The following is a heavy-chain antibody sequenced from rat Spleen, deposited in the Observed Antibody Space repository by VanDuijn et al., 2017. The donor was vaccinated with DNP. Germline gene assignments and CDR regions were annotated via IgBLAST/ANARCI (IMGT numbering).Heavy chain of an antibody. J-gene: IGHJ2*01. CDR1: GFTFSDYN. CDR3: ATDFDTRVFDY. V-gene: IGHV5S10*01. Sequence: EVQLVESGGGLVQPGRSLKLSCAASGFTFSDYNMAWVRQTPKKGLEWVTAIIYDGSRTYYRDSVKGRFTISRDNAKSILYLQMDSLRSEDTATYYCATDFDTRVFDYWGQGVLVTVSS. D-gene: IGHD1-4*01. CDR2: IIYDGSRT.